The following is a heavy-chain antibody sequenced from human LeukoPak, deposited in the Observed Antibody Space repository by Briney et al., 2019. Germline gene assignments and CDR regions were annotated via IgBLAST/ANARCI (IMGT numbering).Heavy chain of an antibody. CDR1: GGFISSSSYY. CDR3: ASRYSSSWYAGDY. D-gene: IGHD6-13*01. Sequence: PSETLSPTCTVSGGFISSSSYYWGWIRQPPGKGLEWIGSIYYSGSTYYNPSLKSRVTISVDTSKNQFSLKLSSVTAADTAVYYCASRYSSSWYAGDYWGQGTLVTVSS. V-gene: IGHV4-39*01. J-gene: IGHJ4*02. CDR2: IYYSGST.